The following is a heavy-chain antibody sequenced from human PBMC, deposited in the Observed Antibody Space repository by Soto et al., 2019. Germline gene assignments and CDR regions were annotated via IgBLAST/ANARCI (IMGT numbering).Heavy chain of an antibody. J-gene: IGHJ4*02. CDR2: IYYSGST. CDR1: GGSISSGGYY. CDR3: ARESGGGYSYGSPYFDY. Sequence: QVQLQESGPGLVKPSQTLSLTCTVSGGSISSGGYYWSWIRQHPGKGLEWIGYIYYSGSTYYNPSLKSRVTISVDTSKNQFSLKLSSVTAADTAVYYCARESGGGYSYGSPYFDYWGQGTLVTVSS. V-gene: IGHV4-31*03. D-gene: IGHD5-18*01.